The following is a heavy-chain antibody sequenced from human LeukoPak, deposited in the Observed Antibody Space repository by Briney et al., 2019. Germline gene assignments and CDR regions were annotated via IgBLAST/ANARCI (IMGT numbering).Heavy chain of an antibody. CDR1: GGSISSYY. CDR2: IYYSGST. CDR3: ARGHQLLFNAFDI. V-gene: IGHV4-59*01. D-gene: IGHD2-2*01. J-gene: IGHJ3*02. Sequence: SETLSLTCTVSGGSISSYYWSWIRQPPGKGLEWIGYIYYSGSTNYNPSLKSRVTISVDTSKNQFSLKLSSVTAADTAVYYCARGHQLLFNAFDIWGQGTMVTVSS.